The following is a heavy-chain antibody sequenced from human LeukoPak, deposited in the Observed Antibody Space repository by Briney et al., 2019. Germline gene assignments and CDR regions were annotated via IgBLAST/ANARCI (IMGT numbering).Heavy chain of an antibody. Sequence: GGSLRLSCAASGITVSTNYMSWVRQAPGKGLEWVSVIYSGGDTYYADSVKGRFTISRDNSKNTLYLQMNSLRAEDTAVYYCAKPGIAAAWWGAFDIWGQGTMVTVSS. CDR1: GITVSTNY. J-gene: IGHJ3*02. CDR3: AKPGIAAAWWGAFDI. D-gene: IGHD6-13*01. CDR2: IYSGGDT. V-gene: IGHV3-53*01.